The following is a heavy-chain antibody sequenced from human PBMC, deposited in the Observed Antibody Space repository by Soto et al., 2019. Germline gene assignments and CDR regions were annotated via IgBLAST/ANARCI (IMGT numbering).Heavy chain of an antibody. CDR1: GYTFTSYG. Sequence: ASVKVSCKTSGYTFTSYGISWVRQAPGQGLEWMGWISTSKGDTNYAQRFQGRVTMTTDTSTSTAYMELRSLRSDDTAVYYCATRSPAFDFWGQGTLVTVSS. CDR3: ATRSPAFDF. J-gene: IGHJ4*02. CDR2: ISTSKGDT. V-gene: IGHV1-18*01.